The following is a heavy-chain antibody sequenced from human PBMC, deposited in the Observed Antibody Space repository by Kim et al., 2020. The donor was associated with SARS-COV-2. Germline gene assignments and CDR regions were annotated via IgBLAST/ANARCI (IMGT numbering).Heavy chain of an antibody. CDR1: GGSISSYY. Sequence: SETLSLTCTVSGGSISSYYWSWIRQPPGKGLEWIGYIYYSGSTNYNPSLKSRVTISVDTSKNQFSLKLSSVTAADTAVYYCARVKSLGWVVAGTSGPETRVLGEYYFDYWGQGILVTVSS. J-gene: IGHJ4*02. V-gene: IGHV4-59*01. D-gene: IGHD6-19*01. CDR3: ARVKSLGWVVAGTSGPETRVLGEYYFDY. CDR2: IYYSGST.